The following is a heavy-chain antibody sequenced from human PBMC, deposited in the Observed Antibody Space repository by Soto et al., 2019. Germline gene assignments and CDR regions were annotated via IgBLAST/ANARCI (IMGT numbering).Heavy chain of an antibody. Sequence: EVQLVESGGGLVKPGGSLRLSCAASGFTFSDYDMTWVRQAPGKGLEWVSSITSNSIYKYSADSLKGRFTISRDNAKNTLFLQINSLRAEDTAVYYCARDLSGGNYYYHGLDVWGQGITVTVSS. CDR3: ARDLSGGNYYYHGLDV. J-gene: IGHJ6*02. CDR1: GFTFSDYD. V-gene: IGHV3-21*01. CDR2: ITSNSIYK. D-gene: IGHD1-26*01.